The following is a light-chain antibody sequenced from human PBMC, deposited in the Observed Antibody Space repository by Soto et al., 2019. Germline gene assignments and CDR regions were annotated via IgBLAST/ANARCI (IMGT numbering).Light chain of an antibody. CDR1: QGISSY. Sequence: DIRLTQSPSFLSASVGDRVTISCRASQGISSYLAWYQQTPGKAPKLLIYASSTLQSGVPSRFSGSGSGTEFTLTIGSMQPEDFATYYCQQLNNFPVTFGQGTRLDI. CDR3: QQLNNFPVT. V-gene: IGKV1-9*01. J-gene: IGKJ5*01. CDR2: ASS.